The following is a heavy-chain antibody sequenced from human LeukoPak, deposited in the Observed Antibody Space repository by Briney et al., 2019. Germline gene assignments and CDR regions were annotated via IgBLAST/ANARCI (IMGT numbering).Heavy chain of an antibody. J-gene: IGHJ4*02. Sequence: GGSLRLSCAASGFTVSSNYMSWVRQAPGKGLEWVSVIYSGGSTYYADSVKGRFTISRDNSKNTLYLQMNSLRAEDTAVYYCARFYGSGSYYDFDYWGQGTLVTVSS. CDR2: IYSGGST. D-gene: IGHD3-10*01. V-gene: IGHV3-66*01. CDR3: ARFYGSGSYYDFDY. CDR1: GFTVSSNY.